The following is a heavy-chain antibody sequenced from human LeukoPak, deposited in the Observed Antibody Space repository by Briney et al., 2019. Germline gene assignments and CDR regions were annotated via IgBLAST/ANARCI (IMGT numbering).Heavy chain of an antibody. J-gene: IGHJ4*02. D-gene: IGHD3-10*01. CDR3: ASLRTGDFDY. CDR2: IFYTGST. CDR1: SGSISTSNYY. V-gene: IGHV4-39*01. Sequence: SETLSLTCTVSSGSISTSNYYWGWVRQPPGKALEWIGNIFYTGSTYYSPSLKSRLTISVDTSKNQFSLKLSSVTAADTAVYYCASLRTGDFDYWGQGALVTVSP.